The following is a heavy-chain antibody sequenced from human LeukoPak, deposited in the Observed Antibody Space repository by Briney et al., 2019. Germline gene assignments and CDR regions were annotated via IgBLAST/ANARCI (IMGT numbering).Heavy chain of an antibody. V-gene: IGHV3-48*03. CDR2: IDSGGGTI. CDR3: ARDYSGDEDFDY. D-gene: IGHD5-12*01. CDR1: GFTFSHYE. Sequence: GGSLRLSCLVSGFTFSHYEMNRVRQAPGKGLEWISFIDSGGGTILYADSVKGRFTTSRDDAKNSLYLEMNSLRAEDTAIYYCARDYSGDEDFDYWGQGTLVTVSS. J-gene: IGHJ4*02.